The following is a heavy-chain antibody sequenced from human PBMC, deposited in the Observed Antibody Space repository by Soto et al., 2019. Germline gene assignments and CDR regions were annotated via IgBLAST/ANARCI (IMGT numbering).Heavy chain of an antibody. CDR2: INHSGST. D-gene: IGHD6-19*01. Sequence: SETLSLTCAVYGGSFSGYYWSWIRQPPGKGLEWIGEINHSGSTNYNPSLKSRVTISVDTSKNQFSLKLRSVTAADTAVYYCARDNIAVAGISPDYWGQGALVTVSS. CDR1: GGSFSGYY. V-gene: IGHV4-34*01. CDR3: ARDNIAVAGISPDY. J-gene: IGHJ4*02.